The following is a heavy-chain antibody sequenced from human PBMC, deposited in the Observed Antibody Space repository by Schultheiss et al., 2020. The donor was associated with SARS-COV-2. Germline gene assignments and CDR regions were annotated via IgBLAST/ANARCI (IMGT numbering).Heavy chain of an antibody. Sequence: GSLRLSCTVSGGSISSYYWSWIRQPPGKGLEWIGYIYYSGSTNYNPSLKSRVTISVDTSKNQFSLKLSSVTAADTAVYYCARHRGTGTNWFDPWGQGTLVTVSS. CDR1: GGSISSYY. J-gene: IGHJ5*02. CDR3: ARHRGTGTNWFDP. V-gene: IGHV4-59*08. CDR2: IYYSGST. D-gene: IGHD1-7*01.